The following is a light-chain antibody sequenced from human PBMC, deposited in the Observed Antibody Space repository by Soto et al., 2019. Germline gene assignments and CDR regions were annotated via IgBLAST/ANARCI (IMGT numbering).Light chain of an antibody. CDR1: RSVLYSSNSKNY. Sequence: DIVMTRSPDSLAVSLGERATINCKSSRSVLYSSNSKNYLAWYQQKAGLPPKLLIYWASTRESGVPDRFSGSGSGTDFTLTISSLQAEDVAVYYCQQYFSTPHTFGQGTKLEIK. J-gene: IGKJ2*01. CDR3: QQYFSTPHT. CDR2: WAS. V-gene: IGKV4-1*01.